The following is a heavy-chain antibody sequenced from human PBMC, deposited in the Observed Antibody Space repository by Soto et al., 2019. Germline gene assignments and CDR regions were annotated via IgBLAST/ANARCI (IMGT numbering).Heavy chain of an antibody. D-gene: IGHD6-13*01. Sequence: ASVNVSCKASGYTFTSYGISWVRQAPGQGLEWMGWISAYNGSTSYAQKFQGRVTMTRDTSTSTVYMELSSLRSEDTAVYYCARGDEVNSSPVLYGMDVWGQGTTVTVSS. CDR3: ARGDEVNSSPVLYGMDV. J-gene: IGHJ6*02. CDR1: GYTFTSYG. V-gene: IGHV1-18*04. CDR2: ISAYNGST.